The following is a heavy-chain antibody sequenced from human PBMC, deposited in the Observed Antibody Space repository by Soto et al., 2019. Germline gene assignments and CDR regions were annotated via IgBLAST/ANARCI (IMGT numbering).Heavy chain of an antibody. CDR2: IYYSGST. CDR1: CGSVSSGSYY. V-gene: IGHV4-61*01. CDR3: ARAMSHDYYDSSGYYSGWYFDL. Sequence: SETLSLTCTVSCGSVSSGSYYWSWIRQPPGKGLEWIGYIYYSGSTNYNPSLKSRVTISVDTSKNQFSLKLSSVTAADTAVYYCARAMSHDYYDSSGYYSGWYFDLWGRGTLVTVSS. J-gene: IGHJ2*01. D-gene: IGHD3-22*01.